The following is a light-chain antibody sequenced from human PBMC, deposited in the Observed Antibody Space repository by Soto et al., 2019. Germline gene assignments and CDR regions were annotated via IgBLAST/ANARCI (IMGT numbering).Light chain of an antibody. CDR1: EGLLHSNGYNY. J-gene: IGKJ5*01. V-gene: IGKV2-28*01. CDR3: MQALQTIS. Sequence: DIVMTHPPFSLTVSLGEPCSISCRSSEGLLHSNGYNYLDWYVQKPGQSPKXLIYLGSDRASGVPDRFSCSGSGTDFSLKIRRVEAEDAGVEYCMQALQTISFGQGTRLEIK. CDR2: LGS.